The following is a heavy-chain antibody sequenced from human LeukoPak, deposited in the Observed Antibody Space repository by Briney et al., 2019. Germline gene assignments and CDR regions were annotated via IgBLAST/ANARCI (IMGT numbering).Heavy chain of an antibody. CDR1: GGSISSYY. Sequence: SETLSLTRTVSGGSISSYYWRWIRQPAGKGLEWIGRIYTSGSTNYNPSLKSRVTMSVDTSKNQFSLKLSSVTAAHTAVYYCARGSAGSYYDDYFDYWGQGTLVTVSS. J-gene: IGHJ4*02. D-gene: IGHD1-26*01. CDR2: IYTSGST. V-gene: IGHV4-4*07. CDR3: ARGSAGSYYDDYFDY.